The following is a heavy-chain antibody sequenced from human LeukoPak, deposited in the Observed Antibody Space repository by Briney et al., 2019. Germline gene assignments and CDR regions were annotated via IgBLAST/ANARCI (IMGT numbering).Heavy chain of an antibody. CDR3: ARAFGLTDY. Sequence: GGSLRLSCVASGFTFSNHEMNWVRQAPGKGLEWVSYITTSGSTIYYADSVKGRFTISRDNAKSSLYLQMNSLRAEDTAVYYCARAFGLTDYWGQGTLVTVSS. CDR2: ITTSGSTI. J-gene: IGHJ4*02. V-gene: IGHV3-48*03. D-gene: IGHD3/OR15-3a*01. CDR1: GFTFSNHE.